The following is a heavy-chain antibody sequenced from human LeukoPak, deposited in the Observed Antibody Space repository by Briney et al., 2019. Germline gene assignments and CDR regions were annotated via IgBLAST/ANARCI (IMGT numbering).Heavy chain of an antibody. CDR1: GGSISSGSYY. CDR2: IYTSGST. D-gene: IGHD3-10*01. J-gene: IGHJ3*02. CDR3: ARNTYMVRGDLTRPDAFDI. V-gene: IGHV4-61*02. Sequence: PSETLSLTCTVSGGSISSGSYYWSWIRQPAGKGLEWIGRIYTSGSTNYNPSLKSRVTISVDTSKNQFSLKLSSVTAADTAVYYCARNTYMVRGDLTRPDAFDIWGQGTMVTVSS.